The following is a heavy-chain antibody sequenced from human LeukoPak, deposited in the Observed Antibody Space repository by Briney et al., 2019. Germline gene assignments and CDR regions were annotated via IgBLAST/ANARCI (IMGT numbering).Heavy chain of an antibody. Sequence: PGGSLRLSCAASGFTFSSYWMSWVRQAPGKGLEWVANIKQDGSEKYYVDSVKGRFTISRDNAKNSLYLQMNSLRAEDTAVYYCARVSGSNWYGAFDIWGQGTMVTVSS. CDR2: IKQDGSEK. D-gene: IGHD6-13*01. V-gene: IGHV3-7*01. J-gene: IGHJ3*02. CDR3: ARVSGSNWYGAFDI. CDR1: GFTFSSYW.